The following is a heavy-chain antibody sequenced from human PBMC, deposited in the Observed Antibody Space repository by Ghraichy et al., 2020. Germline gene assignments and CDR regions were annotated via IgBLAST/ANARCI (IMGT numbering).Heavy chain of an antibody. CDR1: GFSLSNARMG. CDR3: ARIQKDSSGSKYYFDY. Sequence: SGPTLVKPTEALTLTCTVSGFSLSNARMGVSWIRQPPGKALEWLAHIFSNDEKSYSTALKSRLTISRDTSESQVVLTMTNMDPVDTATYFCARIQKDSSGSKYYFDYWGQGTLVTVSS. J-gene: IGHJ4*02. V-gene: IGHV2-26*01. CDR2: IFSNDEK. D-gene: IGHD3-22*01.